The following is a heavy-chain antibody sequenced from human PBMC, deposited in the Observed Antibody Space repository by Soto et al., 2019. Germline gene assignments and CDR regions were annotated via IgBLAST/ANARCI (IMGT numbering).Heavy chain of an antibody. CDR2: IIPIFGTA. CDR1: GGTFSSYA. Sequence: QVQLVQSGAEVKKPGSSVKVSCKASGGTFSSYAISWVRQAPGQGLEWMGGIIPIFGTANYAQKFQGRVTITADESTGTGYMELSSLRSEDTAVYYCARGGPDDGDYDLYYYGMDVWGQGTTVTVSS. D-gene: IGHD4-17*01. J-gene: IGHJ6*02. CDR3: ARGGPDDGDYDLYYYGMDV. V-gene: IGHV1-69*01.